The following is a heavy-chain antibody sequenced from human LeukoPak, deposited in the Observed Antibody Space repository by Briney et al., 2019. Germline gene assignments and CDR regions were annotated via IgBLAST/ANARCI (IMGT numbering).Heavy chain of an antibody. J-gene: IGHJ4*02. D-gene: IGHD1-26*01. Sequence: SETLSLTCTVSGGSISPYYWSWNRQPAGKGLEWIGRIYTSGSTNYNPSLKSRVTISVDTSKNQFSLKLSSVTAADTAVYYCARDRGIVGATRLDYWGQGTLVTVSS. CDR1: GGSISPYY. V-gene: IGHV4-4*07. CDR3: ARDRGIVGATRLDY. CDR2: IYTSGST.